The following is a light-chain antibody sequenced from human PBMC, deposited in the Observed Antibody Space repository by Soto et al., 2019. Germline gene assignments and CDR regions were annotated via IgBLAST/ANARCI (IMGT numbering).Light chain of an antibody. V-gene: IGKV3-20*01. CDR3: QHYST. Sequence: EIVLTQSPGTLSLSPGERATLSCRASQSVSSSSLAWYQQKPGQAPRLLIYGASGRATGIPDRFSGSGSGTDFTLTTSRLEPEDLAVYYCQHYSTCGGGTKVEI. CDR1: QSVSSSS. J-gene: IGKJ4*01. CDR2: GAS.